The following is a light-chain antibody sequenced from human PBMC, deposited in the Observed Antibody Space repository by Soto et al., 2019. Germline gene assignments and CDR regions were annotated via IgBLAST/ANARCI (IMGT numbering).Light chain of an antibody. V-gene: IGKV3-15*01. CDR3: QQYHNWPLT. J-gene: IGKJ4*01. CDR2: GAS. Sequence: EIVMTQSPATLSVSPGERATLSCRASQSVTSNLGWYQQKFGQAPRLLIYGASTRATGIPARLSGSGSGTEFTLTISSLQSEDFAVYHCQQYHNWPLTFGGGTRVEI. CDR1: QSVTSN.